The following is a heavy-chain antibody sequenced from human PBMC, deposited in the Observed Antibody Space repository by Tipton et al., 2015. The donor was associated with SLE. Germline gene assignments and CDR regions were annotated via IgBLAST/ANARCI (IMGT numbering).Heavy chain of an antibody. CDR1: GGSISSGSYY. Sequence: TLSLTCTVSGGSISSGSYYWSWIRQPAGKGLEWIGYIYHSGYTDYTDYNPSLKSRVTISVDTSKNQFSLKLTSVTAADTAIYYCAREPIVWGQGILVTVSP. CDR3: AREPIV. D-gene: IGHD3-16*02. V-gene: IGHV4-31*03. J-gene: IGHJ4*02. CDR2: IYHSGYTDYT.